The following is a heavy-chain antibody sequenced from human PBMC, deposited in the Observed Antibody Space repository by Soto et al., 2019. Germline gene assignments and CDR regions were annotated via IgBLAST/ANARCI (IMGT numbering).Heavy chain of an antibody. D-gene: IGHD1-7*01. J-gene: IGHJ5*02. Sequence: KPSETLSLTCTVSGGSVRDGSYYWAWLRQPPGKGLEWIGHIYHSGSTIYNPSLMSRVTISIDTSKSQFSLNLNSMTAADTAVYYCAGYNWNYYFDPWGQGTLVTVSS. CDR2: IYHSGST. CDR3: AGYNWNYYFDP. CDR1: GGSVRDGSYY. V-gene: IGHV4-61*01.